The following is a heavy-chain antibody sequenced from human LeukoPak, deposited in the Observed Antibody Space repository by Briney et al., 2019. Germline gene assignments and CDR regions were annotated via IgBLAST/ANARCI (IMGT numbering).Heavy chain of an antibody. CDR3: ARGDYDFWSGYLDY. J-gene: IGHJ4*02. Sequence: PSETLSLTCTVSGGSISSGSYYWSWIRQPAGKGLEWIGRIYTSGSTNYNPSLKSRVTISVDTSKNQFSLKLSSVTAADTVVYYCARGDYDFWSGYLDYWGQGTLVTVSS. V-gene: IGHV4-61*02. CDR2: IYTSGST. CDR1: GGSISSGSYY. D-gene: IGHD3-3*01.